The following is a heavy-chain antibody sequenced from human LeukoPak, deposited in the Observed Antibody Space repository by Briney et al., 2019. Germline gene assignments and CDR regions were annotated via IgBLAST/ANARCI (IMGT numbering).Heavy chain of an antibody. CDR2: INPNSGGT. CDR1: GYTFTGYY. D-gene: IGHD6-6*01. J-gene: IGHJ6*03. V-gene: IGHV1-2*06. CDR3: ARGEYSSSSGNYYYYYYMDV. Sequence: ASVKVSCEASGYTFTGYYMHWVRQAPGQGLEWMGRINPNSGGTNYAQKFQGRVTMTRDTSISTAYMELSRLRSDDTAVYYCARGEYSSSSGNYYYYYYMDVWGKGTTVTVSS.